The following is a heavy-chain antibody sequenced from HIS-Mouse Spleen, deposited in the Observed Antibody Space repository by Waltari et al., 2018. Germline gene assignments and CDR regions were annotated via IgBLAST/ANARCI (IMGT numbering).Heavy chain of an antibody. CDR2: IYHSGST. J-gene: IGHJ6*02. V-gene: IGHV4-38-2*02. CDR3: ARVTSYYYYGMDV. Sequence: QVQLQESGPGLVKPSETLSLTCTVSGYSISSGYYWGWIRQPPGKGLEWIGRIYHSGSTYSNPSLKSRVTISVDTSKNQFSLKLSSVTAADTAVYYCARVTSYYYYGMDVWGQGTTVTVSS. CDR1: GYSISSGYY.